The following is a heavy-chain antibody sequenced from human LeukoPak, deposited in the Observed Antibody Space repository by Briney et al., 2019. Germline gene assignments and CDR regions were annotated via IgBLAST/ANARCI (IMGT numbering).Heavy chain of an antibody. D-gene: IGHD3-10*01. J-gene: IGHJ6*04. CDR3: AGGIAMVRGGDV. CDR2: IKQDGSEK. V-gene: IGHV3-7*01. Sequence: GGSLRLSCAPSLVTSNTYWMTSVRHSPGGRLGWVANIKQDGSEKNYVDSVKGRFTISRDNAKNSLYLQMNSLRVEDTAVYYCAGGIAMVRGGDVWGKGTTVTVSS. CDR1: LVTSNTYW.